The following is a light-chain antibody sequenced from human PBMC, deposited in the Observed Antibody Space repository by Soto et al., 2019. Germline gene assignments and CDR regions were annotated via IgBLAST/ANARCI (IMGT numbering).Light chain of an antibody. CDR1: QSFSTY. V-gene: IGKV1-27*01. CDR2: GIS. CDR3: QKYNTAPLT. Sequence: DFQMTQSPSSLSASVGDRVTITCRASQSFSTYLAWYQQKPGKVPKLLISGISTLQSGVPSRFSCSGYGTEFTLTISNLQPEDVATYYCQKYNTAPLTFGGGTKVEIK. J-gene: IGKJ4*01.